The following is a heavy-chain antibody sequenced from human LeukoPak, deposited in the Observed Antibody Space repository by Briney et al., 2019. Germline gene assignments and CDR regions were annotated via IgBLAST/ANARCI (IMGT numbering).Heavy chain of an antibody. J-gene: IGHJ4*02. V-gene: IGHV4-31*03. CDR3: AGSPNYYFDY. CDR2: IYHSGST. D-gene: IGHD2-2*03. Sequence: SETLSLTCTVSGASISGGGYYWSWIRQRPGVGLEWVGFIYHSGSTYYNPSLKSRVTISVDRSKNQFSLKLSSVTAADTAVYYCAGSPNYYFDYWGQGTLVTVSS. CDR1: GASISGGGYY.